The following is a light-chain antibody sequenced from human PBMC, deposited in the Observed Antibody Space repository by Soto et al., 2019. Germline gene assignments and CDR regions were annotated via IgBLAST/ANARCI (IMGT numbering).Light chain of an antibody. CDR3: QQYYNWPYT. Sequence: ETVMTQSPATLSLSPGDRATLSCRASQSVGSNLAWYQQKPGQAPRLLISGASTRSIGIPARFSGSGSGTEFTLTISSLQSEDFAVYYCQQYYNWPYTFGQGTKLEIK. J-gene: IGKJ2*01. V-gene: IGKV3-15*01. CDR1: QSVGSN. CDR2: GAS.